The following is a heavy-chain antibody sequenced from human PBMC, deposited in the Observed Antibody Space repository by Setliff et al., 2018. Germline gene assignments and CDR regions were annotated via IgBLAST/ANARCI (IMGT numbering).Heavy chain of an antibody. J-gene: IGHJ5*01. Sequence: PSETLSLTCTISGGSISSYFWTWIRQPAGKGLEWIGRIYTSGSTNYNPSLKSRVTMSIDTSKNQFSLKLTSVTAADTAVYYCVRDLPELTGRSFDPWGQGTQVTVS. D-gene: IGHD7-27*01. CDR3: VRDLPELTGRSFDP. CDR1: GGSISSYF. V-gene: IGHV4-4*07. CDR2: IYTSGST.